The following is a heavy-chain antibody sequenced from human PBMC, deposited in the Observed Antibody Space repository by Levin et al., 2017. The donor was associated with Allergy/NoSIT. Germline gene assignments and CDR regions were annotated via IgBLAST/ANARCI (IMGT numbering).Heavy chain of an antibody. D-gene: IGHD6-13*01. CDR3: ARAPAIAAAGEQSFQH. V-gene: IGHV1-2*02. J-gene: IGHJ1*01. CDR2: INPNNGVT. Sequence: ASVKVSCKTSGYTFSAYYMHWVRQAPGQGLEWMGWINPNNGVTHFARKFQGRVTVTRDTSISTVYMELSSLKSDDTAVYYCARAPAIAAAGEQSFQHWGQGTLVTVSA. CDR1: GYTFSAYY.